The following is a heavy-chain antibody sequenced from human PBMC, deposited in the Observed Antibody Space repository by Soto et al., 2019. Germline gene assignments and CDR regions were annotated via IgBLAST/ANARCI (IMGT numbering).Heavy chain of an antibody. V-gene: IGHV5-51*01. CDR3: ARQGGLGYCSSTSCRPHYYYMDV. J-gene: IGHJ6*03. CDR1: GYSFTSYW. Sequence: GESLKISCKGSGYSFTSYWIGWVRQMPGKGLEWMGIIYPGDSDTRYSPSFQGQVTTSADKSISTAYLQWSSLKASDTAMYYCARQGGLGYCSSTSCRPHYYYMDVWGKGTTVTVSS. CDR2: IYPGDSDT. D-gene: IGHD2-2*01.